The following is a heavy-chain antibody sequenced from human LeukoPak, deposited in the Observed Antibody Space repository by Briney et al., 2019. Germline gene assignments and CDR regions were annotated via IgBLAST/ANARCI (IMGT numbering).Heavy chain of an antibody. CDR1: GYTFTSYY. D-gene: IGHD3-22*01. V-gene: IGHV1-46*01. J-gene: IGHJ4*02. CDR3: ARVGYDSSGYYYFDF. Sequence: ASVKVSCKASGYTFTSYYMHWVRQAPGQGLEWMAIINPSGGSTSYAQKFQGRVTMTRDTSTSTVYMELSSLRSEDTDVYYCARVGYDSSGYYYFDFWDQGSLVTVSS. CDR2: INPSGGST.